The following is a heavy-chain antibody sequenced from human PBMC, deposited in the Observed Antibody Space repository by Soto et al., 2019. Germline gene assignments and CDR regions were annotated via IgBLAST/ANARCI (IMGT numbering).Heavy chain of an antibody. CDR2: IIPIFGTA. V-gene: IGHV1-69*06. CDR1: GGTFSSYA. CDR3: ARLYYYESSGYSAYYYYGMDV. Sequence: VASVKVSCKASGGTFSSYAISWVRQAPGQGLEWMGGIIPIFGTANYAQKFQGRVTITADKSTSTAYMELSSLRSEDTAVYYCARLYYYESSGYSAYYYYGMDVWGQGTTVTVSS. D-gene: IGHD3-22*01. J-gene: IGHJ6*02.